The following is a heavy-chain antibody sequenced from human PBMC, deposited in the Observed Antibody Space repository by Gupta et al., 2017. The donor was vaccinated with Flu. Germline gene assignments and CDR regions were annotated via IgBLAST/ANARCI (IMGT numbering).Heavy chain of an antibody. J-gene: IGHJ3*02. CDR3: ARDLVVVAATHTPIRFDAFDI. Sequence: QVQLQESGPGLVKPSQTLSLTCTVSGGSISSGSYYWSWIRQPAGKGLEWIGRIYTSGSTNYNPSLKSRVTISVDTSKNQFSLKLSSVTAADTAVYYCARDLVVVAATHTPIRFDAFDIWGQGTMVTVSS. CDR1: GGSISSGSYY. V-gene: IGHV4-61*02. CDR2: IYTSGST. D-gene: IGHD2-15*01.